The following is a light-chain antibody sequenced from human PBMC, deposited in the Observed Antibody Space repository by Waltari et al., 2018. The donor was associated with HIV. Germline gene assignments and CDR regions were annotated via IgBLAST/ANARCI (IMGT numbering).Light chain of an antibody. J-gene: IGLJ2*01. V-gene: IGLV1-47*01. Sequence: QSVLTQPPPASGTPGKRATTSCSGSTPNIGSNYEPWYRQPPGTAPNFLIYRNNRRPSGVPVRVYGCNSCASASLAFSWLLSEEEADYYCSAWDDSLGVVVFGGGTKLTVL. CDR3: SAWDDSLGVVV. CDR1: TPNIGSNY. CDR2: RNN.